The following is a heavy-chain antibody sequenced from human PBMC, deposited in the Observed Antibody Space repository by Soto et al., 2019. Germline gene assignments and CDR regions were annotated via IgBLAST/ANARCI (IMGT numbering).Heavy chain of an antibody. D-gene: IGHD3-16*02. J-gene: IGHJ4*02. CDR1: GFTFSSYA. CDR2: ISGSGGST. CDR3: AKDLGAYLGELSSYYFDY. Sequence: GGSLRLSCAASGFTFSSYAMSWVRQAPGKGLEWVSAISGSGGSTYYADSVKGRLTISRDNSKNTLYLQMNSLRAEDTAVYYCAKDLGAYLGELSSYYFDYWGQGTLVTVSS. V-gene: IGHV3-23*01.